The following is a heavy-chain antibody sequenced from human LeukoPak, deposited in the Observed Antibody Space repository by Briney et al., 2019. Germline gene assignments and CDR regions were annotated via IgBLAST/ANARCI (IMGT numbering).Heavy chain of an antibody. Sequence: SQTLSLTCTVSGGSISSGDYYWSWIRQPPGKGLEWIGYIYYSGSTFHYNPYLKSRVNISVDTSKNQFSLRLSSVTAVDTAVYYCASTNCSSASCYGANWFDPWGQGTLVTVSS. CDR3: ASTNCSSASCYGANWFDP. J-gene: IGHJ5*02. V-gene: IGHV4-30-4*08. D-gene: IGHD2-2*01. CDR2: IYYSGST. CDR1: GGSISSGDYY.